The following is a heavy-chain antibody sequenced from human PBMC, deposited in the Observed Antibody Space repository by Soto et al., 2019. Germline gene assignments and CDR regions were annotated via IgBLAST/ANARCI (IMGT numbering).Heavy chain of an antibody. J-gene: IGHJ3*02. D-gene: IGHD3-3*02. CDR3: AHIGISSDAFDI. CDR1: GFSLSTSGVG. CDR2: IYLDDDK. Sequence: QITLKESGPTLVKPTQTLTLTCTFSGFSLSTSGVGVGWIRQPPGKALEWLALIYLDDDKRYSPCLKSRLTITKDTSKNQVVLTMTNMDPVDTATYYCAHIGISSDAFDIWGQGTMVTVSS. V-gene: IGHV2-5*02.